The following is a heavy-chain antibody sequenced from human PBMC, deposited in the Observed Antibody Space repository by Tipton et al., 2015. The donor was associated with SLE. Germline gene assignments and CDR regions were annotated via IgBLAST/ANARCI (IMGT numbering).Heavy chain of an antibody. CDR3: ARAPKLMVRGVSDAFDI. CDR2: IYYSGST. D-gene: IGHD3-10*01. CDR1: GFTFSSYA. J-gene: IGHJ3*02. V-gene: IGHV4-59*12. Sequence: GSLRLSCAASGFTFSSYAMSWVRQAPGKGLEWIGYIYYSGSTNYNPSLKSRVTISVDTSKNQFSLKLSSVTAADTAVYYCARAPKLMVRGVSDAFDIWGQGTMVTVSS.